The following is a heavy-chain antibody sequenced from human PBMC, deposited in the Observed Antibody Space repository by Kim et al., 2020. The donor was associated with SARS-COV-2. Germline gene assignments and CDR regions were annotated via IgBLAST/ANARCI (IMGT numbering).Heavy chain of an antibody. V-gene: IGHV1-3*01. CDR3: ARDQTTALFDY. D-gene: IGHD4-17*01. J-gene: IGHJ4*02. Sequence: KYSQKFQGRVTITRDTSASTAYMELSSLRSEDTAVYYCARDQTTALFDYWGQGTLVTVSS.